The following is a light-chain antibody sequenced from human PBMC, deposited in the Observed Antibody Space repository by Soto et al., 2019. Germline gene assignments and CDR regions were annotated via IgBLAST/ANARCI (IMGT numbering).Light chain of an antibody. CDR2: ATS. CDR1: RNVNIRY. V-gene: IGKV3-20*01. Sequence: EVVLTQSPGTLSLSPGERATLSSRASRNVNIRYLAWYQQKPGQAPSLLIYATSSRATGILDRFSGSRSWTDFTITIRRLEPDDFAVYYCQQYGASPYTFGPGTKLEIK. CDR3: QQYGASPYT. J-gene: IGKJ2*01.